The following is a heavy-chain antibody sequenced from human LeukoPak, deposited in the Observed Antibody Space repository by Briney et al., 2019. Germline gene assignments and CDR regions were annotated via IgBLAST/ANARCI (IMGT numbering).Heavy chain of an antibody. J-gene: IGHJ4*02. CDR3: ARDRRPSVYGGLDN. CDR1: GFTFSDHY. V-gene: IGHV3-11*04. CDR2: IGDSGTPI. Sequence: GGSLRLSCAASGFTFSDHYMSWIRQAPGKGLEWGSYIGDSGTPIYYADSVKGRFTVSRDNAKNSLFLQMDSLRAEDTAVYYCARDRRPSVYGGLDNWGQGTLVTVSS. D-gene: IGHD4/OR15-4a*01.